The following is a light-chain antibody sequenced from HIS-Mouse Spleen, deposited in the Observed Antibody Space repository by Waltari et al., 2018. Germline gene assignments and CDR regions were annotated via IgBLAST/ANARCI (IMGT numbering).Light chain of an antibody. CDR2: AAA. V-gene: IGKV1-39*01. CDR1: QSISSY. J-gene: IGKJ1*01. CDR3: QQSYSTPRT. Sequence: DIQMTQSPSSLSASVGDRVTITCRASQSISSYLNWYQQQPGKAPTLLIYAAASLQSGVPSRFSGSGSGTDFTLTISSLQPEDFETYYCQQSYSTPRTFGQGTKVEIK.